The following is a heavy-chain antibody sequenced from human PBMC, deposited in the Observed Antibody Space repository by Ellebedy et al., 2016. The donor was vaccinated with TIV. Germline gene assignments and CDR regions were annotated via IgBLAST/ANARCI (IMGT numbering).Heavy chain of an antibody. CDR2: VYDTETT. V-gene: IGHV4-59*11. CDR1: GGSISFHY. D-gene: IGHD3-10*01. CDR3: ARGRPHDVTMVRGVLPFDP. J-gene: IGHJ5*02. Sequence: MPSETLSLTCSVSGGSISFHYWSWIRQPPGKGLEWIGYVYDTETTKYNASLKSRVTISLDMSSNQFSLNLSSVTAADTATYYCARGRPHDVTMVRGVLPFDPWGQGTLVTVSS.